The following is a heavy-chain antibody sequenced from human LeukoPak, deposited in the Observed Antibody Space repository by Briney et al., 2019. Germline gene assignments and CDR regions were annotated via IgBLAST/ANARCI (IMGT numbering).Heavy chain of an antibody. J-gene: IGHJ6*03. D-gene: IGHD3-22*01. Sequence: SETLSLTCTVSGGSISSYYWSWIRQPPGKGLEWIGYIYYSGSTNYNPSLKSRVTISVDTSKNQFSLKLSSVTAADTAVYYCARDTRNYYDSSGYQYYYYYYMDVWGKGTTVTVSS. CDR1: GGSISSYY. V-gene: IGHV4-59*01. CDR2: IYYSGST. CDR3: ARDTRNYYDSSGYQYYYYYYMDV.